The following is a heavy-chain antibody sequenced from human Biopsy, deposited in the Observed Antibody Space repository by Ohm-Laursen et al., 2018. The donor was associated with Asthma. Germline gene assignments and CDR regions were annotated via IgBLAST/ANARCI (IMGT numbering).Heavy chain of an antibody. Sequence: SETLSLTCAVSGGSVSTGSYYWSWIRQPPGKGLEWLGYIYYTGSDNYNPSLKSRVTISVDTSKSQFSLRLNSVTAADTAVYYCARGPNYHGSGRAPIGMDVWGQGTTVTVSS. CDR3: ARGPNYHGSGRAPIGMDV. J-gene: IGHJ6*02. D-gene: IGHD3-10*01. CDR1: GGSVSTGSYY. CDR2: IYYTGSD. V-gene: IGHV4-61*01.